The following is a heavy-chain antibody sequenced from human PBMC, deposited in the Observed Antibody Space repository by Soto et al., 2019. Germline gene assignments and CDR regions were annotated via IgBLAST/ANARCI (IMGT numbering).Heavy chain of an antibody. V-gene: IGHV4-34*01. J-gene: IGHJ6*02. CDR3: AREETNRLYYDFWSGPQYYYYGMDV. D-gene: IGHD3-3*01. Sequence: PSETLSLTCAVYGGSFSGYYWSWIRQPPGKGLEWIGEINHSGSTNYNPSLKSRVTISVDTSKNQFSLKLSSVTAADTAVYYCAREETNRLYYDFWSGPQYYYYGMDVWGQGTTVTVSS. CDR1: GGSFSGYY. CDR2: INHSGST.